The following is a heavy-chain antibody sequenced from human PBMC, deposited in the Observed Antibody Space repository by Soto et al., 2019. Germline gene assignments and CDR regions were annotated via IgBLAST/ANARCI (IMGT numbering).Heavy chain of an antibody. CDR3: ASRSIAVAGMGFDY. Sequence: QLQLLESGPGLVKPSETQSLTCTVSGGSISSSSYYWGWIRQPPGKGLEWIGSIYYSGSTYYNPSLKSRVTISVDTSKNQFSLKLSSVTAADTAVYYCASRSIAVAGMGFDYWGQGTWSPSPQ. V-gene: IGHV4-39*01. J-gene: IGHJ4*02. CDR2: IYYSGST. D-gene: IGHD6-19*01. CDR1: GGSISSSSYY.